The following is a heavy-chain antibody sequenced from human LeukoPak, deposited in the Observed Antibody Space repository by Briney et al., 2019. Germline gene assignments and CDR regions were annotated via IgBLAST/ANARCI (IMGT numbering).Heavy chain of an antibody. D-gene: IGHD3-10*01. Sequence: GGTLRLSCAASGFTFSSYGMSWVRQAPGKGLEWVSAISGSGGSTYYADSVKGRFTISRDNSKNTLSLQMNNLRTEDTAVYYCAKWTYGPGSPFDYWGQGILVTVSS. CDR1: GFTFSSYG. J-gene: IGHJ4*02. V-gene: IGHV3-23*01. CDR2: ISGSGGST. CDR3: AKWTYGPGSPFDY.